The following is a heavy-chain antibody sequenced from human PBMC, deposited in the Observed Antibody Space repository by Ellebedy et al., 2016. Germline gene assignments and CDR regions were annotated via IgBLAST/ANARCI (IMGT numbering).Heavy chain of an antibody. CDR3: VIAEGTSRQRWYYALDV. CDR1: GYTFISHN. V-gene: IGHV1-46*01. D-gene: IGHD3-16*02. Sequence: ASVKVSCKAFGYTFISHNIHWVRQAPGQGLEWLGMINPSDGGTTYTQNFQGRVTMTRDTSTSTVYMELSSLRSDDTATYYCVIAEGTSRQRWYYALDVWGQGTTVTVSS. J-gene: IGHJ6*02. CDR2: INPSDGGT.